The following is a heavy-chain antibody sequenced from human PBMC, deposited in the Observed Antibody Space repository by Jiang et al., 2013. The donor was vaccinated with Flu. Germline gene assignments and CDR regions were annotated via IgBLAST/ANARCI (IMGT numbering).Heavy chain of an antibody. CDR3: AKAVDTATIDY. D-gene: IGHD5-18*01. J-gene: IGHJ4*02. Sequence: VQLLESGGGVVQPGRSLRLSCAASGFTFSSYGMHWVRQAPGKGLEWVAVISYDGSNKYYADSVKGRFTISRDNSKNTLYLQMNSLRAEDTAVYYCAKAVDTATIDYWGQGTPGHRLL. V-gene: IGHV3-30*18. CDR1: GFTFSSYG. CDR2: ISYDGSNK.